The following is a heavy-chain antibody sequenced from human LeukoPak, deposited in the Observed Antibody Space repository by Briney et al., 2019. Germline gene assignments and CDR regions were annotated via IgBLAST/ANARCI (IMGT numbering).Heavy chain of an antibody. D-gene: IGHD2-2*01. CDR1: GGSISSGDYY. CDR3: ARAPPSGPTGSSTSCYDY. V-gene: IGHV4-30-4*08. CDR2: IYYSGST. Sequence: SETLSLTCTVSGGSISSGDYYWSWIRQPPGKGLEWIGYIYYSGSTYYNPSLKSRVTISVDTSKNQFSLKLSSVTAADTAVYYCARAPPSGPTGSSTSCYDYWGQGTLVTVSS. J-gene: IGHJ4*02.